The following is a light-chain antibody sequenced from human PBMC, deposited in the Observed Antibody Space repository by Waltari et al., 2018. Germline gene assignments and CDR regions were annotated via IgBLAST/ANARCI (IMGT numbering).Light chain of an antibody. V-gene: IGKV3-20*01. CDR2: EAS. CDR3: QHYGTSRT. CDR1: QSVGSNY. Sequence: EIVLTQSPGTLSLSPGERGTLSCSASQSVGSNYVAWYQQKPGQAPRLLIYEASSRASGIPDRFSGDGSGTDFTLTISRLEPEDFAVYYCQHYGTSRTFGQGTKLEIK. J-gene: IGKJ2*01.